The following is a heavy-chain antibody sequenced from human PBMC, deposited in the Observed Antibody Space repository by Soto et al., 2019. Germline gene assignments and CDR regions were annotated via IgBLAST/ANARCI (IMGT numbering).Heavy chain of an antibody. D-gene: IGHD3-3*01. CDR1: GFAFGNAW. Sequence: GGSLRLSCAGSGFAFGNAWINWVRQAPGKGLEWVSAITGSGDSTYYADSVKGRFTVSRDNSKNTLYLQMNSLRAEDTAVYYCAKVFVFTIREGFDYWGLGTLVTVSS. CDR2: ITGSGDST. CDR3: AKVFVFTIREGFDY. J-gene: IGHJ4*02. V-gene: IGHV3-23*01.